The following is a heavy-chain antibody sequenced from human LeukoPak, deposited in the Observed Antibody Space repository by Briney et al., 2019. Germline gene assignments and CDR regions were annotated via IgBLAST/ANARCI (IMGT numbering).Heavy chain of an antibody. CDR3: ARDYAEGSGAYFDY. CDR1: GGSISSYY. CDR2: IYTSGST. Sequence: PSETLSLTCTVSGGSISSYYWSWIRQPAGKGLEWIGRIYTSGSTNYNPSLKSRVTMSEDTSKNQFSLKLSSVTAADTAVYYCARDYAEGSGAYFDYWGQGTLVTVSS. J-gene: IGHJ4*02. D-gene: IGHD3-16*01. V-gene: IGHV4-4*07.